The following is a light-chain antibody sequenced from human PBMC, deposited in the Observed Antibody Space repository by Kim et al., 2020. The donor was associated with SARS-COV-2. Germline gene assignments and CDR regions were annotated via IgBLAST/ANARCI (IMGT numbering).Light chain of an antibody. V-gene: IGLV3-1*01. CDR1: ELGDKY. CDR3: QAWDRSTAV. J-gene: IGLJ3*02. Sequence: SVSPGQTAGITCSGEELGDKYVFWYQQKPGQSPVLVISHTTERPSGIPERFSGSHSWNTGTLTISGTQAMDEGDYYCQAWDRSTAVFGGGTQLTVL. CDR2: HTT.